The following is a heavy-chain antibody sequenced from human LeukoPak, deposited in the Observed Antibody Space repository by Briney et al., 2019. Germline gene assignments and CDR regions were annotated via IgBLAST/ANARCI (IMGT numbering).Heavy chain of an antibody. CDR3: ARIAKRGGSGRDPGY. CDR2: INHSGST. D-gene: IGHD3-10*01. J-gene: IGHJ4*02. V-gene: IGHV4-34*01. Sequence: SETLSLTCAVYGGSFSGYYWSWIRQPPGKGLEWIGEINHSGSTNYNPSLKSRVTISVDTSKNQFSLKLSSVTAADTAVYYCARIAKRGGSGRDPGYWGQGTLATVSS. CDR1: GGSFSGYY.